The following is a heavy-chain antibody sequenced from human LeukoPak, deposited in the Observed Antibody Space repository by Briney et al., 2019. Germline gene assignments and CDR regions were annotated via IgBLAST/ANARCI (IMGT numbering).Heavy chain of an antibody. CDR2: MYDSVRT. CDR3: ATIKRGNIYGYFDF. J-gene: IGHJ4*02. V-gene: IGHV4-59*11. Sequence: SETLSLTCTVPGGSISSHYWSWIRQPPGKGLEWIGYMYDSVRTKDNPSLKGRVTLSADTSKNQFSLRLSSVTAADTAVYYCATIKRGNIYGYFDFWGQGILVTVSS. D-gene: IGHD5-18*01. CDR1: GGSISSHY.